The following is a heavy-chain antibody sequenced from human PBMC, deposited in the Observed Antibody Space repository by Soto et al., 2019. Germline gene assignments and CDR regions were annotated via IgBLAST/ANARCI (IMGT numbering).Heavy chain of an antibody. J-gene: IGHJ5*02. V-gene: IGHV3-74*01. D-gene: IGHD1-26*01. CDR2: INSDGTTT. Sequence: EVQLVECGGGLVQPGGSLRLSCAASGFTFTSYWMHWVRQAPGMGLMWVSRINSDGTTTTYADSVKGRFTISRDNAKNTLYLQRNSLRAEDTAVSYCARVATGSYNWFDPWGLRTLVTVSS. CDR3: ARVATGSYNWFDP. CDR1: GFTFTSYW.